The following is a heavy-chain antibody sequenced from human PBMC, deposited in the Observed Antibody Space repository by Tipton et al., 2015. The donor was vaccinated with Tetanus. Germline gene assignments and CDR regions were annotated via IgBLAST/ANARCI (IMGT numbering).Heavy chain of an antibody. CDR3: ARGAIRCTGGDCYNYYFYGMDV. CDR1: GFAFSPYT. V-gene: IGHV3-30-3*01. Sequence: SLRLSCEASGFAFSPYTFHWVRQAPGKGLEWVALISYDGINKYYADSVKGRLTISRDNSKNTLNLHMNSLRAEDTAVYYCARGAIRCTGGDCYNYYFYGMDVWGQGTTVTVSS. CDR2: ISYDGINK. D-gene: IGHD2-8*02. J-gene: IGHJ6*02.